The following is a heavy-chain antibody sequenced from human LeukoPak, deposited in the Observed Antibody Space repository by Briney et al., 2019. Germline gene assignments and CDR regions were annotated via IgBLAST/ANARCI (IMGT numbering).Heavy chain of an antibody. CDR2: IYYSGST. D-gene: IGHD4-17*01. CDR3: ARATPYYYGMDV. CDR1: GGSISSYY. Sequence: TSETLSLTCTVSGGSISSYYWSWIRQPPGKGLEWIGYIYYSGSTNYNPSLKSRVTISVDTSKNQFSLKLSSVTAADTAVYYCARATPYYYGMDVWGQGTTVTVSS. V-gene: IGHV4-59*01. J-gene: IGHJ6*02.